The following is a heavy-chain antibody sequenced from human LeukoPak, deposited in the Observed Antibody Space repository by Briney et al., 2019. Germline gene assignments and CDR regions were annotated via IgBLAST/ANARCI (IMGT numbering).Heavy chain of an antibody. D-gene: IGHD3-3*01. CDR1: GGSISSYY. CDR3: ARGTEVFWSGSYYYYYYYMDV. V-gene: IGHV4-59*01. Sequence: ASETLSLTCTVSGGSISSYYWSWIRQPPGKGLEWIGYIYYSGSTNYNPSLKSRVTISVDTSKNQFSLKLSSVTAADTAVYYCARGTEVFWSGSYYYYYYYMDVWGKGTTATVSS. CDR2: IYYSGST. J-gene: IGHJ6*03.